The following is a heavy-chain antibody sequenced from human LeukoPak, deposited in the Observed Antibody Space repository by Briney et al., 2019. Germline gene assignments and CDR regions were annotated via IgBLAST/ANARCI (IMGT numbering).Heavy chain of an antibody. CDR2: FSGSGGNT. V-gene: IGHV3-23*01. CDR1: GFTFSSYA. CDR3: ARDPYSGSYSDYYYYYMDV. D-gene: IGHD1-26*01. Sequence: GGSLRLSCAASGFTFSSYAMSWVRQAPGKGLEWVSTFSGSGGNTYYADSVKGRFTISRDNAKNSLYLQLNSLRAEDTAVYYCARDPYSGSYSDYYYYYMDVWGKGTTVTVSS. J-gene: IGHJ6*03.